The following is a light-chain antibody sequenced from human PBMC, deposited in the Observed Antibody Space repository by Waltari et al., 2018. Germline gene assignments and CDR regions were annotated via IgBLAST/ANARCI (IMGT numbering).Light chain of an antibody. J-gene: IGLJ3*02. CDR2: NDK. CDR1: NSNIGGNS. V-gene: IGLV1-44*01. CDR3: AVWDDSLGGV. Sequence: QSVLTQPPSVSGTPGQRVTISCSGSNSNIGGNSVNWYQQVPGTAPKLLIYNDKQGPSGVPDRFSASKSGTSASLAITGRQSEDEADYYCAVWDDSLGGVFGGGTKLTVL.